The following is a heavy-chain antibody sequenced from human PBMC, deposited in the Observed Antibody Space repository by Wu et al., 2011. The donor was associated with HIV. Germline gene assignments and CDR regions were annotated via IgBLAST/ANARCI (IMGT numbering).Heavy chain of an antibody. CDR3: ARARIAVAGTDAFDI. D-gene: IGHD6-19*01. CDR2: INPNSGGT. Sequence: QVQLVQSGAEVKKPGASVKVSCKASGYTFTGYYIHWVRQAPGQGLEWMGWINPNSGGTNYAQKFQGRVTMTRDTSISTAYMELSRLRSDDTAVYYCARARIAVAGTDAFDIWGQGDNGHRLF. CDR1: GYTFTGYY. J-gene: IGHJ3*02. V-gene: IGHV1-2*02.